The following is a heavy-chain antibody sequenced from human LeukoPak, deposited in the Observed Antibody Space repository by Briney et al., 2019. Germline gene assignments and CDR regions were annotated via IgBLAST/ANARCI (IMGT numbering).Heavy chain of an antibody. CDR2: IWYDGSNK. CDR1: GFTFSSYG. Sequence: GRSLRLSCAASGFTFSSYGMHWVRQAPGKGLEWVAVIWYDGSNKYYADSVKGRFTISRDNSKNTLYLQMNSLRAEDTAVYYCARDIYETLLYYYYGMDVWGKGTTVTVSS. D-gene: IGHD1-26*01. V-gene: IGHV3-33*01. CDR3: ARDIYETLLYYYYGMDV. J-gene: IGHJ6*04.